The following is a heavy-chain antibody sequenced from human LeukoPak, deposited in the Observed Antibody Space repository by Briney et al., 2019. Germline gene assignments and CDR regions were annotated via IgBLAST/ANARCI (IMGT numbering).Heavy chain of an antibody. Sequence: SETLSLTCTVSGGSISSGSYYWSWIRQPPGKGLEWIGYIYYSGSTYYNPSLKSRVTISVDTSKNQFSLKLSSVTAADTAVYYCARAEQYCSSTSCSLVNGMDVWGKGTTVTVSS. J-gene: IGHJ6*04. CDR2: IYYSGST. CDR3: ARAEQYCSSTSCSLVNGMDV. V-gene: IGHV4-30-4*08. CDR1: GGSISSGSYY. D-gene: IGHD2-2*01.